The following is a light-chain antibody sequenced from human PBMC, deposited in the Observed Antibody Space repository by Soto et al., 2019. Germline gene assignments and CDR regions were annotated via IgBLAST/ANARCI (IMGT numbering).Light chain of an antibody. CDR2: VAS. CDR3: QQYNVWPLT. CDR1: QSVSSN. V-gene: IGKV3-15*01. J-gene: IGKJ4*01. Sequence: EIVMTQSPATLSVSPGERATLSCRASQSVSSNIAWYQQKPGQTPKLLIYVASTRATGIPARFSGSGSGTEFTLTISSLQSEDFAVYYCQQYNVWPLTFGGGTKVEF.